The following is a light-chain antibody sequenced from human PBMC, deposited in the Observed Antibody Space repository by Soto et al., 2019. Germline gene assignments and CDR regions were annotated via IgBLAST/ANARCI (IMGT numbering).Light chain of an antibody. CDR2: SAS. CDR3: QQSYTPPWT. V-gene: IGKV1-39*01. Sequence: DIQMTQSPSSLSASVGDSVTITCRASQTVLTYVNWYQQTPGKAPTVLIYSASRLHTGVPSRFSGSGYGPEFNLTRSSLHPEDFVSFFCQQSYTPPWTFGRGTKVEI. CDR1: QTVLTY. J-gene: IGKJ1*01.